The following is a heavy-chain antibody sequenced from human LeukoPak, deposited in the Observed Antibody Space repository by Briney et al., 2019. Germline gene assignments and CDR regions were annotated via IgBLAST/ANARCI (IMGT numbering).Heavy chain of an antibody. D-gene: IGHD2-2*01. J-gene: IGHJ4*02. Sequence: SETLSLTCTVSGGSISSYYWSWIRQPAGKGLEWIGRIFTSGSTNYNPSLKSRVTMSVDTSKNQFSLKLSSATAADTAVYYCARDLCSSTSCYYFDYWGQGTLVTVSS. CDR3: ARDLCSSTSCYYFDY. CDR2: IFTSGST. V-gene: IGHV4-4*07. CDR1: GGSISSYY.